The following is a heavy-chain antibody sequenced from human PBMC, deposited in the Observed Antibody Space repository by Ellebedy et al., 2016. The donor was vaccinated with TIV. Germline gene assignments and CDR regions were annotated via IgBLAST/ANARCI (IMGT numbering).Heavy chain of an antibody. Sequence: SETLSLXXTVSGYSISSGYYWGWIRQPPGKGLEWIGSIYHSGSTYYNPSLKSRVTISVDTSKNQFSLKLSSVTAADTAVYYCARESRWFDPWGQGTLVTVSS. J-gene: IGHJ5*02. V-gene: IGHV4-38-2*02. D-gene: IGHD6-25*01. CDR3: ARESRWFDP. CDR2: IYHSGST. CDR1: GYSISSGYY.